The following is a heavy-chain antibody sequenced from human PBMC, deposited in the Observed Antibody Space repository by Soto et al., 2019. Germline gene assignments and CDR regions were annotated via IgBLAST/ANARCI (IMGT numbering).Heavy chain of an antibody. J-gene: IGHJ3*02. V-gene: IGHV4-61*08. CDR3: ARGQEAMI. D-gene: IGHD2-2*01. CDR2: TSYSGST. Sequence: SETPSLTCTVSGGSISSDDYYWTWIRQAPGKGLEWIGYTSYSGSTNYNPSLKSRVTLSLDTSKKQFSLKLSSVTAADTAVYFCARGQEAMIWGQGTMVTVSS. CDR1: GGSISSDDYY.